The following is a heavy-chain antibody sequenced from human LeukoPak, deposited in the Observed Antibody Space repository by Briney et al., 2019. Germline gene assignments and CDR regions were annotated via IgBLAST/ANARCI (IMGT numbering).Heavy chain of an antibody. Sequence: GGSLRLSCAASGFTFSSYSMSWVRQAPGKGLEWVSSISSSSSYIYYADTVKGRFTISRDNAKSSLYLQMNSLRAEDTAVYYCAREWLPAACLDVWGQGTTVTVSS. CDR1: GFTFSSYS. D-gene: IGHD2-2*01. J-gene: IGHJ6*02. V-gene: IGHV3-21*01. CDR2: ISSSSSYI. CDR3: AREWLPAACLDV.